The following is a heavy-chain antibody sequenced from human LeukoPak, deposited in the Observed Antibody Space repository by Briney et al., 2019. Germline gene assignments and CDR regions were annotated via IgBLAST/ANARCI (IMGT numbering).Heavy chain of an antibody. CDR1: GGSISSGGYY. V-gene: IGHV4-31*03. J-gene: IGHJ4*02. CDR2: ISYSGST. Sequence: SETLSLTCTVSGGSISSGGYYWNWIRQHTGKGLEWIGYISYSGSTHYNPPLKSRLTISVDTSKNQFSLKLSSVTAADTAVYYCARGSLDFDYWGQGTLVTVSS. CDR3: ARGSLDFDY.